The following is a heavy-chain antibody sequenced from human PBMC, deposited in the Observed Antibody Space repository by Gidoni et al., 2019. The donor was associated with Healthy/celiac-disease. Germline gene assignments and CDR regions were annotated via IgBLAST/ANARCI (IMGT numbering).Heavy chain of an antibody. CDR1: GGSISSSSYY. D-gene: IGHD3-22*01. Sequence: QLQLQESGPGLVKPSETLSLTCTVAGGSISSSSYYWGWIRQPPGKGLEWIGSIYYSGSTYYNPSLKSRVTISVDTSKNQFSLKLSSVTATDTAVYYCASFKDYYDSSGYSYYFDYWGQGTLVTVSS. CDR3: ASFKDYYDSSGYSYYFDY. J-gene: IGHJ4*02. V-gene: IGHV4-39*01. CDR2: IYYSGST.